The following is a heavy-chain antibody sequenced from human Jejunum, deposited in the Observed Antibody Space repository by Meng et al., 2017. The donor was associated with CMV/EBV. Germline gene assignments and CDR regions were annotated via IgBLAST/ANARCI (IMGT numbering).Heavy chain of an antibody. CDR3: ARDLVGGLISIGY. CDR1: GFTFSSYW. D-gene: IGHD3-10*01. Sequence: CAASGFTFSSYWMHWIRQAPGKRPMWVSRIDTDGGTTNSADSVKGRFTISRDNTKNTLYLQMNSLGVEDTAVYYCARDLVGGLISIGYWGQGTLVTVSS. V-gene: IGHV3-74*01. CDR2: IDTDGGTT. J-gene: IGHJ4*02.